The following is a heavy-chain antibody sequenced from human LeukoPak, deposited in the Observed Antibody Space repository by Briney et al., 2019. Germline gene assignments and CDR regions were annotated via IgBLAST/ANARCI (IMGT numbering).Heavy chain of an antibody. D-gene: IGHD3-10*01. CDR1: GGSISSGSYY. CDR2: IYTSGST. V-gene: IGHV4-61*02. CDR3: ARDRGELLWFGELRDYYYYYYMDV. J-gene: IGHJ6*03. Sequence: KPSETLSLTCTVSGGSISSGSYYWSWIRQPAGKGLEWIGRIYTSGSTNYNPSLKSRVTISVDTSKNQFSLKLSSVTAADTAVYYCARDRGELLWFGELRDYYYYYYMDVWGKGTTITVSS.